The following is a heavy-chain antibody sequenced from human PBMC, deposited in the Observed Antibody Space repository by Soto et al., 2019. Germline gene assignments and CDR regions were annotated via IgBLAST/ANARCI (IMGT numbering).Heavy chain of an antibody. CDR2: IIPIFGTA. CDR1: GGTFSSYA. Sequence: SVKVSCKASGGTFSSYAISWVRQAPGQGLEGMGGIIPIFGTANYAQKFQGRVTITADESTSTAYMELSSLRSEDTAVYYCARDREYYDILTGSPHQYYYGMDVWGQGTTVTVSS. CDR3: ARDREYYDILTGSPHQYYYGMDV. D-gene: IGHD3-9*01. J-gene: IGHJ6*02. V-gene: IGHV1-69*13.